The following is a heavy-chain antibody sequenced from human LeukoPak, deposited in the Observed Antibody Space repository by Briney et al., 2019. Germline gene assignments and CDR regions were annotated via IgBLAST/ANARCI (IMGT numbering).Heavy chain of an antibody. CDR1: GGSITTNNW. Sequence: SGTLSLTCAVSGGSITTNNWWSWVRQSTGKGLEWVGEIYPSGTVNYDPSLKSRVTISIDKSKNQFSLRLSSVTAADTAVYYCARQTGSGLYILPGGQGTLVTVSS. CDR3: ARQTGSGLYILP. D-gene: IGHD3/OR15-3a*01. J-gene: IGHJ4*02. V-gene: IGHV4-4*02. CDR2: IYPSGTV.